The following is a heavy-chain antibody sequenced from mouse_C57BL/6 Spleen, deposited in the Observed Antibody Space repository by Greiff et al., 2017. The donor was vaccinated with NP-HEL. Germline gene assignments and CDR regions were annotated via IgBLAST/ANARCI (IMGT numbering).Heavy chain of an antibody. D-gene: IGHD2-3*01. CDR2: ISSGSSTI. Sequence: EVKLVESGGGLVKPGGSLKLSCAASGFTFSDYGMHWVRQAPEKGLEWVAYISSGSSTIYYADTVKGRFTISRDNAKNTLFLQMTSLRSEDTAMYYWARGGWSAFAYWGQGTLVTVSA. CDR1: GFTFSDYG. J-gene: IGHJ3*01. CDR3: ARGGWSAFAY. V-gene: IGHV5-17*01.